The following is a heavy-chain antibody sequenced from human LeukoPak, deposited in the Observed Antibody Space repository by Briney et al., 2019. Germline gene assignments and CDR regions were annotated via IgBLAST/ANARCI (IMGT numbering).Heavy chain of an antibody. CDR2: IYYSGST. D-gene: IGHD6-19*01. J-gene: IGHJ3*02. Sequence: SETLSLTCTVSGGSISSYYWSWIRQPPGKGLEWIGYIYYSGSTNYNPSLKSRVTISVDTSKNQFSLKLSSVTAADTAVYYCARIAVAGTGLVIDALDIWGQGTMVTVSS. V-gene: IGHV4-59*01. CDR3: ARIAVAGTGLVIDALDI. CDR1: GGSISSYY.